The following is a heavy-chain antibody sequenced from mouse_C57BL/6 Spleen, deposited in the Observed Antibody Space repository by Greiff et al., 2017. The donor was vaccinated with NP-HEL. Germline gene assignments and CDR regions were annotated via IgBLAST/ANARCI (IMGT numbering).Heavy chain of an antibody. CDR3: ARYNYGSSGYFDV. D-gene: IGHD1-1*01. J-gene: IGHJ1*03. Sequence: QVQLQQPGAELVRPGSSVKLSCKASGYTFTSYWMHWVKQRPIQGLEWIGNIDPSDSETHYNQKFKDKATLTVDKSSSTAYMQLSSLTSEDSAVYYCARYNYGSSGYFDVWGTGTTVTVSS. CDR2: IDPSDSET. CDR1: GYTFTSYW. V-gene: IGHV1-52*01.